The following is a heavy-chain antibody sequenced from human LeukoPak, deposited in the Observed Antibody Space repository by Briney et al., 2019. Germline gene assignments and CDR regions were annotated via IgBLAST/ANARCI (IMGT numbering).Heavy chain of an antibody. CDR3: ARTHLPYYYDSSGYSAFDI. CDR2: ISSSSSYI. J-gene: IGHJ3*02. CDR1: GFTFSSYS. V-gene: IGHV3-21*01. D-gene: IGHD3-22*01. Sequence: PGGSLRLSCAASGFTFSSYSMNWVRQAPGKGLEWVSSISSSSSYIYYADSVKGRFTISRDNAKNTLYLQMNSLRAEDTAVYYCARTHLPYYYDSSGYSAFDIWGQGTMVTVSS.